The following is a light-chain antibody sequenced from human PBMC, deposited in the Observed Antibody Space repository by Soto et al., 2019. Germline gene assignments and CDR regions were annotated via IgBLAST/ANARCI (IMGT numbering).Light chain of an antibody. CDR2: GAS. V-gene: IGKV3D-15*01. J-gene: IGKJ5*01. CDR1: QSVGNN. CDR3: QQLNYWPRIT. Sequence: DIVMTQSPGTLSVSTGERATLSCRASQSVGNNLAWYQQKPGQAPRLLIHGASTRATGIPDRFSGSGSGTDFTLTISRLEPEDFAVYYCQQLNYWPRITFGQGTRLEI.